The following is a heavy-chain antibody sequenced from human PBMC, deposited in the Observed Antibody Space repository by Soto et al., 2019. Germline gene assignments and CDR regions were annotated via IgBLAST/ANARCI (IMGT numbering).Heavy chain of an antibody. J-gene: IGHJ3*01. D-gene: IGHD3-16*01. CDR3: ARSYYLADSFDV. Sequence: ASVKVSCKASGFRFSDYGFNWLRQAPGQGLEWMGWISAFNGNTETAQGLQDRVTMTTDSSTTTAHMDLTNLTTDDTAIYYCARSYYLADSFDVWGQGTMVTASS. CDR2: ISAFNGNT. V-gene: IGHV1-18*01. CDR1: GFRFSDYG.